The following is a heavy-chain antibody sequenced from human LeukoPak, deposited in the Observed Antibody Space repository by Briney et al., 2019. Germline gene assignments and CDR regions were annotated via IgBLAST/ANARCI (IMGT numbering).Heavy chain of an antibody. CDR2: IYPGDSDT. J-gene: IGHJ2*01. CDR1: GYSFTNYW. Sequence: GESLKISCQGSGYSFTNYWIGWVRQMPGKGLEWMGIIYPGDSDTRYSPSFEGLVTISADKSISTAYLQWSSLKSSDTAMYYCVRHRATMETNWYLELWGRGTLVTVSS. CDR3: VRHRATMETNWYLEL. V-gene: IGHV5-51*01. D-gene: IGHD1-1*01.